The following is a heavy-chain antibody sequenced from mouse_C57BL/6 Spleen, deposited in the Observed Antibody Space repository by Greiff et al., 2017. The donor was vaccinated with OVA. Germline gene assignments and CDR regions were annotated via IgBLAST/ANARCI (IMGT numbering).Heavy chain of an antibody. Sequence: VQLQQPGAELVMPGASVKLSCKASGYTFTSYWMHWVKQRPGQGLEWIGEIDPSDSYTNYNQKFKGKSTLTVDKSSSTAYMQLSSLTSEDSAVYYCATHYYGSSWFAYWGQGTLVTVSA. CDR2: IDPSDSYT. CDR1: GYTFTSYW. D-gene: IGHD1-1*01. CDR3: ATHYYGSSWFAY. V-gene: IGHV1-69*01. J-gene: IGHJ3*01.